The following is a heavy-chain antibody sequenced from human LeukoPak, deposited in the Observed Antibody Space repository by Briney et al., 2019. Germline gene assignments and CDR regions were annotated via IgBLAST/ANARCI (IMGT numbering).Heavy chain of an antibody. CDR2: IYVTGST. CDR1: GYSIRSSYY. CDR3: ARDSGTTGEVKFDP. J-gene: IGHJ5*02. D-gene: IGHD1-7*01. V-gene: IGHV4-4*07. Sequence: SETLSLTCAVSGYSIRSSYYWSWIRQPAGKALEWIGRIYVTGSTTYNPSLESRVTMSLDTSKNHFSLKLRSVTAADTAVYYCARDSGTTGEVKFDPWGQGTLVTVSS.